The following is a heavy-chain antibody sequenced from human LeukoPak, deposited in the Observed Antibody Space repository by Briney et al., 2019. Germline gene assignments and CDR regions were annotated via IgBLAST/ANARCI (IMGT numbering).Heavy chain of an antibody. D-gene: IGHD3-3*01. V-gene: IGHV4-59*08. CDR3: ARSHAPSWSGPQRWFDP. Sequence: SETLSLTCTVSGGSISSYYWSWVRQPPGKGLEWIGYIYYSGSTNYNPSLTSRVTISVDTSKNQFSLKLSSVTAADTPVYYCARSHAPSWSGPQRWFDPWGQGTLVTVSS. CDR2: IYYSGST. J-gene: IGHJ5*02. CDR1: GGSISSYY.